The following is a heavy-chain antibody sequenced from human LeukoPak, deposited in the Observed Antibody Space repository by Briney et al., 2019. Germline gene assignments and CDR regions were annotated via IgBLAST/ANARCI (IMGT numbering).Heavy chain of an antibody. Sequence: GESLKISCKASGYSFTTYWISWVRQMPGKGLEWMGRIDPTDSYTNYSPSFQGHVTISADKSISTAYLRWSSLKASDTAMHYCARHQQWLVPDYWGQGTLDTVSS. V-gene: IGHV5-10-1*01. CDR1: GYSFTTYW. J-gene: IGHJ4*02. CDR3: ARHQQWLVPDY. CDR2: IDPTDSYT. D-gene: IGHD6-19*01.